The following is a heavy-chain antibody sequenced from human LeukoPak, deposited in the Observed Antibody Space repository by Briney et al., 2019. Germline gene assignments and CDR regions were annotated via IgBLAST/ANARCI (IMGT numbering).Heavy chain of an antibody. CDR3: ARVTSSGYQFDY. CDR1: GGSISSGDYY. V-gene: IGHV4-30-4*01. D-gene: IGHD3-22*01. Sequence: SETLSLTCTVSGGSISSGDYYWSWIRQPPGKGLEWIGYTYYSGSTYYNPSLKSRVTISVDTSKNQFSLKLSSVTAADTAVYYCARVTSSGYQFDYWGQGTLVTVSS. J-gene: IGHJ4*02. CDR2: TYYSGST.